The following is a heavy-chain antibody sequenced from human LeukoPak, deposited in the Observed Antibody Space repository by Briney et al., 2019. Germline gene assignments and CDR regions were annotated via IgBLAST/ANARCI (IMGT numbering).Heavy chain of an antibody. CDR3: ARHVRGGYCSGGSCYPHDAFDI. D-gene: IGHD2-15*01. V-gene: IGHV5-51*01. Sequence: GESLKISCKGSGYSFTSYWIGWVRQMPGKGLEWMGIIYPGDSDTRYSPSFQGQVTISADKSISTAYLQWSSLKASDTAMYCCARHVRGGYCSGGSCYPHDAFDIWGQGTMVTVSS. CDR2: IYPGDSDT. CDR1: GYSFTSYW. J-gene: IGHJ3*02.